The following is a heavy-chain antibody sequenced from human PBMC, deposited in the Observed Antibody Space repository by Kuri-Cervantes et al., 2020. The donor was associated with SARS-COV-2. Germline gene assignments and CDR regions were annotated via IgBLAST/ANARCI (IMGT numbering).Heavy chain of an antibody. V-gene: IGHV4-61*01. CDR1: GGSVSSGSYY. Sequence: GSLRLSCTVSGGSVSSGSYYWSWIRQPPGKGLEWIGYIYYSGSTNYNPSLKSRVTISVDTSKNQFSLKLSSVTAADTAVYYCARWELGYCSSTSCYSSDGRYYYYYGMDVWGQGTTVTVSS. CDR2: IYYSGST. J-gene: IGHJ6*02. CDR3: ARWELGYCSSTSCYSSDGRYYYYYGMDV. D-gene: IGHD2-2*01.